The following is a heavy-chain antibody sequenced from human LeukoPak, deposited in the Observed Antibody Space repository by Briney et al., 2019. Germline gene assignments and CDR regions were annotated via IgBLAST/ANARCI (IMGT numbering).Heavy chain of an antibody. V-gene: IGHV3-48*03. Sequence: GGSLRLSCAASGFTFSSYEMNWVRQAPGKGLEWVSYISSSGSTIYYADSVKGRFTISRDNAKNSLYLQMNSLRVEDTAVYNCVRAGYYNFDYWGQGTLVTVSS. CDR2: ISSSGSTI. J-gene: IGHJ4*02. D-gene: IGHD3-9*01. CDR1: GFTFSSYE. CDR3: VRAGYYNFDY.